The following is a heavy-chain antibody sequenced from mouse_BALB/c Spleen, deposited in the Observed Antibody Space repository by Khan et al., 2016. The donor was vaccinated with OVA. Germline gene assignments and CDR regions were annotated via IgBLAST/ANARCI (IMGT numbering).Heavy chain of an antibody. D-gene: IGHD2-12*01. J-gene: IGHJ3*01. Sequence: EVKLQQSGAELVKPGASVKLSCSASGFNIKDTYIHWMKQRPEQGLEWIGRIDPPNDDSKYGPKFQAQATLTADTSSNTAYLQLSSLNYEDPAVYYCATLDVTPVAFWGQGTLVSVSA. V-gene: IGHV14-3*02. CDR2: IDPPNDDS. CDR3: ATLDVTPVAF. CDR1: GFNIKDTY.